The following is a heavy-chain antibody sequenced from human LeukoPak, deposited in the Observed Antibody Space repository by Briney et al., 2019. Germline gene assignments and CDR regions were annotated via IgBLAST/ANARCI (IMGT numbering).Heavy chain of an antibody. Sequence: GGSLRLSCAASGFTFASYSMNWVRQAPGKGLEGVSSISGDSTYIYNAASVKGRFTISRDNAQASLYLQMNSLRADDTAVYYCARVSGRLERQSDLDYWGQGTLVIVSS. CDR3: ARVSGRLERQSDLDY. V-gene: IGHV3-21*01. D-gene: IGHD1-1*01. J-gene: IGHJ4*02. CDR1: GFTFASYS. CDR2: ISGDSTYI.